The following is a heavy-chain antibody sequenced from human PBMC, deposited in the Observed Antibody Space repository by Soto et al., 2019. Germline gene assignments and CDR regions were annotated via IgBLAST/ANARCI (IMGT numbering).Heavy chain of an antibody. CDR2: SSYDGDTK. Sequence: QLQLVESGGGVVQPAKSLRLSCEASGFTFSAFDMHWVRQSPGKGLEWVATSSYDGDTKYYANSVKGRFTNARDNSRNTLDLDMNSLRVEDTARYYCTRDWSAVIGTPFELWGQGTMVVVSS. D-gene: IGHD6-19*01. CDR1: GFTFSAFD. J-gene: IGHJ3*01. CDR3: TRDWSAVIGTPFEL. V-gene: IGHV3-30-3*01.